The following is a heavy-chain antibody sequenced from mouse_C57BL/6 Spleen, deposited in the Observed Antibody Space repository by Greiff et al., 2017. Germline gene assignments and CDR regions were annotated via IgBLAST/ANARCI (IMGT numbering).Heavy chain of an antibody. CDR1: GFTFTAYY. J-gene: IGHJ2*01. Sequence: AASGFTFTAYYMSWVRQPRGKAIEWLGFIRNKANGYTTAYSASVKGRFTISRDNSQSILYLQMNALRAEDSATYYCARLYSNYVDYWGQGTTLTVSS. CDR2: IRNKANGYTT. CDR3: ARLYSNYVDY. D-gene: IGHD2-5*01. V-gene: IGHV7-3*01.